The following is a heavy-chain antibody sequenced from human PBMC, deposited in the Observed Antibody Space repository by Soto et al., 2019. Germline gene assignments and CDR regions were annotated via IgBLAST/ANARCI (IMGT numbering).Heavy chain of an antibody. J-gene: IGHJ6*03. CDR1: GFTFSSYA. CDR3: AKGGVAALIYYYYYYMDV. D-gene: IGHD2-15*01. CDR2: ISGSGGST. V-gene: IGHV3-23*01. Sequence: GGTLRLSCAASGFTFSSYAMSWVRQAPGKGLEWVSAISGSGGSTYYADSVKGRFTISRDNSKNTLYLQMNSLRAEDTAVYYCAKGGVAALIYYYYYYMDVWGKGTTVTVSS.